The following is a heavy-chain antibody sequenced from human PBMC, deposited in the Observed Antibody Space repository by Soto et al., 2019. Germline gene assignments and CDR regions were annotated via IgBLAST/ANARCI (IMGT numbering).Heavy chain of an antibody. J-gene: IGHJ3*02. Sequence: GGSLRLSCASSGFTFSSYWLSWVRQAPGKGLEWVANIKQEGSEKYYVDSEKGRFTISRDNAKNSLYLQMNSLRAEDTAVYYCASGFGVVQDAFDIWGQGTMVTVSS. V-gene: IGHV3-7*01. D-gene: IGHD3-3*01. CDR1: GFTFSSYW. CDR3: ASGFGVVQDAFDI. CDR2: IKQEGSEK.